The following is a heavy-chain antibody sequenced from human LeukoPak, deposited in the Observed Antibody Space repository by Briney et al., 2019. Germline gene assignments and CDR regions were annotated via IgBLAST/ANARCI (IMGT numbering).Heavy chain of an antibody. D-gene: IGHD6-13*01. CDR3: ARHGSGIAAAGTFDY. CDR1: GGSISSYY. J-gene: IGHJ4*02. V-gene: IGHV4-4*09. CDR2: IYTSGST. Sequence: SETLSLTCTVSGGSISSYYWSWIRQPPGKGLEWIGYIYTSGSTNYNPSLKSRVPISVDTSKNQFSLKLSSVTAADTAVYYCARHGSGIAAAGTFDYWGRGTLVTVSS.